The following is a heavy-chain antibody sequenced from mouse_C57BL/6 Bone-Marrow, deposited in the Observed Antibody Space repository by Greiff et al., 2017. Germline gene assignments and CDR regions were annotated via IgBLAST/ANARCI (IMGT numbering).Heavy chain of an antibody. J-gene: IGHJ3*01. Sequence: QVHVKQPGAELVKPGASVKLSCKASGYTFTSYWMHWVKQRPGQGLEWIGMIHPNSGSTNYNEKLKSKATLTVDKSSSTAYMQLSSLTSEDSAVYYCAKRARWLRGFAYWGQGTLVTVSA. D-gene: IGHD2-2*01. V-gene: IGHV1-64*01. CDR2: IHPNSGST. CDR1: GYTFTSYW. CDR3: AKRARWLRGFAY.